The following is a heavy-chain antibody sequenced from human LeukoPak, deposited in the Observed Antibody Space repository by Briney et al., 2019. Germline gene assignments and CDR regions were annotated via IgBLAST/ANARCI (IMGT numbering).Heavy chain of an antibody. CDR3: ARGTYYDDAFDI. CDR1: GLTFDDYG. V-gene: IGHV3-20*04. Sequence: GGSLRLSCAASGLTFDDYGMSWVRQAPGKGLEWVSGINWNGGSTGYADSVKGRFTISRDNAKNSLYLQMNSLRAEDTALYYCARGTYYDDAFDIWGQGTMVTVSS. CDR2: INWNGGST. D-gene: IGHD3-22*01. J-gene: IGHJ3*02.